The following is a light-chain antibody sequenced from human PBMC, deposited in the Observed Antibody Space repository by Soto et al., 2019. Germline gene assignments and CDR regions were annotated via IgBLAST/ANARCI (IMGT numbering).Light chain of an antibody. CDR3: LQYYTTPEA. Sequence: DIVMTQSPDSLAVSLGERTTINCKSSQSILYSSNNKNYLAWYQQKPGQRPKLPIYWASTRESGVPDRFSGSGSGTDFTLTISSLQAEDAAVYYCLQYYTTPEAFGQGTKVEIK. CDR2: WAS. CDR1: QSILYSSNNKNY. V-gene: IGKV4-1*01. J-gene: IGKJ1*01.